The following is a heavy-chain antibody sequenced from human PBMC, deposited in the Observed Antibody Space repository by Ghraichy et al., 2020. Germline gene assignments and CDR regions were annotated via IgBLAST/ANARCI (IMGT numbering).Heavy chain of an antibody. V-gene: IGHV4-39*01. CDR3: ARPCRYCSAGSCYGYFFDY. CDR1: GGSISSSSYY. Sequence: SETLSLTCSVSGGSISSSSYYWGWIRQPPGKGLEWVGNIYYSGNTYYNPSLNSRVTISVDTSKNQFSLKLSSVTAADTAVYYCARPCRYCSAGSCYGYFFDYWGQGTLVTVSS. J-gene: IGHJ4*02. CDR2: IYYSGNT. D-gene: IGHD2-15*01.